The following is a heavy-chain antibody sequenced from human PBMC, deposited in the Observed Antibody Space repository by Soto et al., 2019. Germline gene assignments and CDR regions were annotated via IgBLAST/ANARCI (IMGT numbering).Heavy chain of an antibody. J-gene: IGHJ6*02. D-gene: IGHD3-9*01. CDR3: ARGKVWDDILTGYYPYYYYYGMDV. CDR1: GDSVSSNSAA. V-gene: IGHV6-1*01. CDR2: TYYRSKWYN. Sequence: SQTLSLTGAISGDSVSSNSAAWNWIRQSPSRGLEWLGRTYYRSKWYNDYAVSVKSRITINPDTSKNQFSLQLNSVTPEDTAVYYCARGKVWDDILTGYYPYYYYYGMDVWGQGTTVTVSS.